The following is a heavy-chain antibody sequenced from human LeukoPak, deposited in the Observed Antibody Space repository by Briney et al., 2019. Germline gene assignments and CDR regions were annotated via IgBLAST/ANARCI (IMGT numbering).Heavy chain of an antibody. Sequence: GRSLRLSCAASGFTFSSYAMHWVRQAPGKGLEWVVVISYDGSNKYYADSVKGRFTISRDNSKNTLYLQMNSLRAEDTAVYYCARVSGSADLDIWGQGTMVTVSS. V-gene: IGHV3-30-3*01. CDR3: ARVSGSADLDI. J-gene: IGHJ3*02. CDR2: ISYDGSNK. CDR1: GFTFSSYA. D-gene: IGHD1-26*01.